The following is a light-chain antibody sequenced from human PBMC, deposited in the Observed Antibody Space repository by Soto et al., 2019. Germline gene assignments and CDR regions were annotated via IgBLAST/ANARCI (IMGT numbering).Light chain of an antibody. CDR2: AAS. V-gene: IGKV1-39*01. CDR1: QSITNY. CDR3: QQTYTSPLYT. Sequence: DIQMTQSPSSLSAYIGDRVTITCRTSQSITNYLNWYQQKPGKAPKLLIYAASTLQSGVPSRFSGSGSGTDFTLTISSLQPGDFASYYCQQTYTSPLYTFGQGTKLEIK. J-gene: IGKJ2*01.